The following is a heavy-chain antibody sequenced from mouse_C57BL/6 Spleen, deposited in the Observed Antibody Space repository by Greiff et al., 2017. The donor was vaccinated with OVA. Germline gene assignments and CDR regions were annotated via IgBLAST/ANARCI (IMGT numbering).Heavy chain of an antibody. CDR1: GYTFTDHT. CDR3: ARGSGGTWYFDV. V-gene: IGHV1-78*01. J-gene: IGHJ1*03. CDR2: IYPRDGST. Sequence: VQLQQSAAELVKPGASVKISCKVSGYTFTDHTIHWMKQRPEQGLEWIGYIYPRDGSTKYNEKFKGKATLTADKSSSTAYMHLNSLTSDDSAVYFCARGSGGTWYFDVWGTGTTVTVSS. D-gene: IGHD4-1*01.